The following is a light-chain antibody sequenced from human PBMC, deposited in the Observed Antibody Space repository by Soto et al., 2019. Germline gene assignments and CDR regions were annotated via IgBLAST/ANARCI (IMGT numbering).Light chain of an antibody. V-gene: IGKV3-20*01. CDR2: GAS. CDR3: QQYGSSPLFT. Sequence: EIVLTQSPGTLYLSPGETATLSCRASQSVSSSYLAWYQQKPGQAPRLLIYGASSRATGIPDRFSGSGSGTDFTLTISRLEPEDFAVYYCQQYGSSPLFTFGPGTKVDIK. J-gene: IGKJ3*01. CDR1: QSVSSSY.